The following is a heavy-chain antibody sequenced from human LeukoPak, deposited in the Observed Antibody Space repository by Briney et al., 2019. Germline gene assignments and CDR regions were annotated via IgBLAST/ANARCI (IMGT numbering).Heavy chain of an antibody. CDR1: GGTFSSYA. CDR2: INPNSGGT. V-gene: IGHV1-2*02. Sequence: ASVKVSCKASGGTFSSYAISWVRQAPGQGLEWMGWINPNSGGTNYAQKFQGRVTMTRDTSISTAYMELSRLRSDDTAVYYCARGGMDIVVVVAAGPFDPWGQGTLVTVSS. D-gene: IGHD2-15*01. J-gene: IGHJ5*02. CDR3: ARGGMDIVVVVAAGPFDP.